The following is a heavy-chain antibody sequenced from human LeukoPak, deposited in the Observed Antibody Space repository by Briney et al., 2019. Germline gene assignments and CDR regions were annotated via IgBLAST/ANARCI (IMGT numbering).Heavy chain of an antibody. CDR3: AKDRSGMGYYFDF. J-gene: IGHJ4*02. CDR1: GFTFNTYG. D-gene: IGHD1-26*01. V-gene: IGHV3-30*18. Sequence: GGSLRLSCAASGFTFNTYGIHWVRQTPNKGLGWVALISYDGTNKYYADSVKGRFTISRDNSKNTLYLQMDSLRAEDTAVYYCAKDRSGMGYYFDFWGQGTLVTVSS. CDR2: ISYDGTNK.